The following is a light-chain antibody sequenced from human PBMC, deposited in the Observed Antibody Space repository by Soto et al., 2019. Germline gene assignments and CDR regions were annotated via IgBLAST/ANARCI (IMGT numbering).Light chain of an antibody. CDR2: GAF. Sequence: EIVLTQSPGTLSLSPGERATLSCRASPSVTNYLAWYQQKPGQPPRLLIYGAFNRAAGIPARFSGSESGTDFTLTISSLEPEDSAVYYCQQRNIWPPVTFGQGTRLEI. V-gene: IGKV3-11*01. CDR3: QQRNIWPPVT. J-gene: IGKJ5*01. CDR1: PSVTNY.